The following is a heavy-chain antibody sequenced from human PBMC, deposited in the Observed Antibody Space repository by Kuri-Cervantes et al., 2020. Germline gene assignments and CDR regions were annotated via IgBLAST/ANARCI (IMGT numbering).Heavy chain of an antibody. V-gene: IGHV4-61*01. CDR2: IYYSGST. Sequence: GSLRLSCAVSGVSVSSGSYYWSWIRQPPGKGLEWIGYIYYSGSTNYNPSLKSRVTISVDTSKNQFSLKLNSVTAADTAVYYCARSMRWLQYYFDYWGQGTLVTVSS. J-gene: IGHJ4*02. CDR1: GVSVSSGSYY. CDR3: ARSMRWLQYYFDY. D-gene: IGHD5-24*01.